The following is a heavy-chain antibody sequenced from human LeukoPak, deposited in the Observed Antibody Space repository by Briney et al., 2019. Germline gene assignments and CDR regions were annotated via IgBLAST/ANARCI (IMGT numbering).Heavy chain of an antibody. V-gene: IGHV4-4*07. Sequence: SETLSLTCTVSGGSISSYYWSWIRQPAGKGLEWIGRIYTSGSTNYNPFLKSRVTMSVDTSKNQFSLKLSSVTAADTAVYYCARCPVYDFWSGHYYYYMDVWGKGTTVTVSS. D-gene: IGHD3-3*01. CDR1: GGSISSYY. J-gene: IGHJ6*03. CDR3: ARCPVYDFWSGHYYYYMDV. CDR2: IYTSGST.